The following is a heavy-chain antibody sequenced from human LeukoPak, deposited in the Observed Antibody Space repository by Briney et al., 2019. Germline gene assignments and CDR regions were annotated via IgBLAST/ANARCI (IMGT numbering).Heavy chain of an antibody. D-gene: IGHD4-17*01. J-gene: IGHJ3*02. V-gene: IGHV3-66*01. CDR1: EFSVGSNY. CDR3: ARVGDIDAFDI. CDR2: IYSGGST. Sequence: GGSLRLSCAASEFSVGSNYMTWVRQAPGKGLEWVSLIYSGGSTYYADSVKGRFTISRDNSKNTLYLQMNSLRAEDTAVYYCARVGDIDAFDIWGQGTMVTVSS.